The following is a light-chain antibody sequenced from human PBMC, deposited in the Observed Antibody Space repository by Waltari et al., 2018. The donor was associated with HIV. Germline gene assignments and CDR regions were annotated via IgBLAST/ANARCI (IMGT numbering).Light chain of an antibody. CDR2: DAT. CDR1: TGTVTSDHH. CDR3: LLSYGSVRL. J-gene: IGLJ2*01. Sequence: QPVVPQEPSLTVSPGGTVPLTCGSTTGTVTSDHHPYWFQQKPGQAPRTLVYDATDKNEWTPPRFSPAFLGGKAALTLTAAQPEDGADYYCLLSYGSVRLFGGGTRLTV. V-gene: IGLV7-46*01.